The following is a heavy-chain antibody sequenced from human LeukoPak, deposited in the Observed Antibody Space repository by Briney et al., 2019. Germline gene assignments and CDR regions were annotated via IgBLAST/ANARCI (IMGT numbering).Heavy chain of an antibody. V-gene: IGHV5-51*01. CDR2: IYPGDSRA. CDR1: GYTFATYW. Sequence: NRGESLKISCKCSGYTFATYWIGWVRQMPGKGLEWMGIIYPGDSRATYSPSFQGQVTISADKSIRTAYLQWNSLKASDTAIYYCVRHLSDITSCPNYWGPGTLITVAS. D-gene: IGHD2-2*01. CDR3: VRHLSDITSCPNY. J-gene: IGHJ4*02.